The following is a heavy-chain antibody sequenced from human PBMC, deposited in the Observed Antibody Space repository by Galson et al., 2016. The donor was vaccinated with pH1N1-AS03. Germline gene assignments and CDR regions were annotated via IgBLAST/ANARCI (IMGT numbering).Heavy chain of an antibody. CDR1: GFTFNRYG. Sequence: SLRLSCAASGFTFNRYGMHWVRQAPGEGLEWVAFIRSDGSVEYYEDSVKGRFAISRDNSNNTLSLQMNSLRPEDTAVYYCAKTVEYTSSWNPFDYWGQGTLVTVSS. J-gene: IGHJ4*02. CDR3: AKTVEYTSSWNPFDY. D-gene: IGHD6-13*01. CDR2: IRSDGSVE. V-gene: IGHV3-30*02.